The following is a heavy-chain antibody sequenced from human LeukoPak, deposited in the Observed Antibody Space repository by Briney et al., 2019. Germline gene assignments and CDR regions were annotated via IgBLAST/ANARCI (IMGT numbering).Heavy chain of an antibody. D-gene: IGHD2-2*02. CDR3: ASLEYLRVVVPAAIRDY. Sequence: GGSLRLSCAASGFTFSSYEMNWVRQAPGKGLEWVSYISSSGSTIYYADPVKGRFTISRDNAKNSLYLQMNSLRAEDTAVYYCASLEYLRVVVPAAIRDYWGQGTLVTVSS. CDR1: GFTFSSYE. CDR2: ISSSGSTI. J-gene: IGHJ4*02. V-gene: IGHV3-48*03.